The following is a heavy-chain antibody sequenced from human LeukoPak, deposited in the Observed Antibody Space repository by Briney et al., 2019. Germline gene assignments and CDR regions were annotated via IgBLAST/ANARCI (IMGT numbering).Heavy chain of an antibody. J-gene: IGHJ5*02. Sequence: PSETLSLTCTVSGGSISSSSYYWGWIRQPPGKGLEWIGSIYYSGSTYYNPSLKSRVTISVDTSKNQFSLKLSSVTAADTAVYYCARGSWELAAPVPMPFDPWGQGTLVTVSS. D-gene: IGHD3-3*02. CDR3: ARGSWELAAPVPMPFDP. V-gene: IGHV4-39*07. CDR1: GGSISSSSYY. CDR2: IYYSGST.